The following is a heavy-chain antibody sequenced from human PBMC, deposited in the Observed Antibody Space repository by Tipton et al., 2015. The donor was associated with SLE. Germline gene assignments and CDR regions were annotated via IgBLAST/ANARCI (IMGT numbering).Heavy chain of an antibody. D-gene: IGHD3-3*01. Sequence: TLSLTCTVSGGSISSGSYYWSWIRQPAGKGLEWIGYIYTSGSTNYNPSLKSRVTISVDASKNQFSLKLSSVTAADTAVYYCARGRSGYDYWGQGTLVTVSS. CDR1: GGSISSGSYY. CDR2: IYTSGST. CDR3: ARGRSGYDY. J-gene: IGHJ4*02. V-gene: IGHV4-61*09.